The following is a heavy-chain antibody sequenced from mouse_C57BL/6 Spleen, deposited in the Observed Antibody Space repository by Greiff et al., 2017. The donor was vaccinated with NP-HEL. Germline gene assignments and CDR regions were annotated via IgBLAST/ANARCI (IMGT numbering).Heavy chain of an antibody. CDR3: ARNQGNYFLGYAMDY. CDR2: IWTGGGT. V-gene: IGHV2-9-1*01. J-gene: IGHJ4*01. D-gene: IGHD2-1*01. Sequence: VKVVESGPGLVAPSQSLSITCTVSGFSLTSYAISWVRQPPGKGLEWLGVIWTGGGTNYNSALKSRLSISKDNSKSQVFLKMNSLQTDDTARYYCARNQGNYFLGYAMDYWGQGTSVTVSS. CDR1: GFSLTSYA.